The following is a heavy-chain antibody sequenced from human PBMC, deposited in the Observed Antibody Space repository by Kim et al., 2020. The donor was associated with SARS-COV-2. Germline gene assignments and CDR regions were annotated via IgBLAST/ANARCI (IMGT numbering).Heavy chain of an antibody. V-gene: IGHV3-30*18. CDR1: GFTFSSYG. CDR2: ISYDGSNK. D-gene: IGHD5-18*01. Sequence: GGSLRLSCAASGFTFSSYGMHWVRQAPGKGLEWVAVISYDGSNKYYADSVKGRFTISRDNSKNTLYLQMNSLRAEDTAVYYCAKANGYSYGWSSFDYWGQGTLVTVSS. J-gene: IGHJ4*02. CDR3: AKANGYSYGWSSFDY.